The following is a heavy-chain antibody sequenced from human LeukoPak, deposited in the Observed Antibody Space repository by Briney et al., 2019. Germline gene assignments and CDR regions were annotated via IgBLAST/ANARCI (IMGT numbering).Heavy chain of an antibody. Sequence: SETLSLTCAVYGGSFSGYYWSWIRQPPGKGLEWSGEMNHSGNTNYNPSLKRRVTISVDTSKNQVSLTLRPFTSADTAVYYCTRGRYYYDSSGYYPSYSYYYMDVWGKGTTVTVSS. D-gene: IGHD3-22*01. CDR3: TRGRYYYDSSGYYPSYSYYYMDV. V-gene: IGHV4-34*01. CDR1: GGSFSGYY. CDR2: MNHSGNT. J-gene: IGHJ6*03.